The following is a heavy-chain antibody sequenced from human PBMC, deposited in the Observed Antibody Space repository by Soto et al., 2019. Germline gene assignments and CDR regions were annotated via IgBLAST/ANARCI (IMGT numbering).Heavy chain of an antibody. CDR3: ARKAWVRFDY. V-gene: IGHV4-4*02. J-gene: IGHJ4*02. CDR2: VFHNGDT. CDR1: GDSISRSVW. Sequence: SETLSLTCAVSGDSISRSVWWTWVRQPPGKGLEWIGEVFHNGDTNYNPSLKSRVTMSVDKSTNDFSLKVTSVTAADTAIYYCARKAWVRFDYWGQGALVTASA. D-gene: IGHD7-27*01.